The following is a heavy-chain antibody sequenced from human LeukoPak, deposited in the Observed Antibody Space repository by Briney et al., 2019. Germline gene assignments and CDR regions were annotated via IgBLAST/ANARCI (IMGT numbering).Heavy chain of an antibody. CDR3: ARVQKDIVVVVAADPYDAFDI. J-gene: IGHJ3*02. Sequence: SETLSLTCTVSGGSIRTYYWSWIRQPPGKGLEWIGYIYYSGSTNYNPSLKSRVIISVDTSKNQLSLKLTSVTAADTAVYYCARVQKDIVVVVAADPYDAFDIWGQGTMVTVSS. CDR2: IYYSGST. CDR1: GGSIRTYY. V-gene: IGHV4-59*01. D-gene: IGHD2-15*01.